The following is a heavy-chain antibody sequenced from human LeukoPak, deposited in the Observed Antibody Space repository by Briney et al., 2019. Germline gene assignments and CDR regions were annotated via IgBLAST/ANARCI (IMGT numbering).Heavy chain of an antibody. CDR2: ITSSSTYT. J-gene: IGHJ4*02. CDR1: GFSFSDHY. CDR3: ARRMAGATSDF. Sequence: GGSLRLSCAASGFSFSDHYMSWIRQAPGKGLEWVSYITSSSTYTDYADSVRGRFTISRDNAKNSLYLQMHSLRAEDTAVYYCARRMAGATSDFWGQGTLVTVSS. V-gene: IGHV3-11*03. D-gene: IGHD1-26*01.